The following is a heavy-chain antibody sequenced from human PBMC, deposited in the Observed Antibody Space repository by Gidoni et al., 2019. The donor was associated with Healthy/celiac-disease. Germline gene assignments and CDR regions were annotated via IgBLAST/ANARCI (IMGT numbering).Heavy chain of an antibody. J-gene: IGHJ5*02. Sequence: QVQLQESGPGLVKPSETLSLTCTVSGYSISSGSYWGWIRQPPGKGLEWIGSIYHSGSTYYNPSLKSRVTISVDTSKNQFSLKLSSVTAADTAVYYCARGALIPYCGGDCYSLDWFDPWGQGTLVTVSS. CDR1: GYSISSGSY. D-gene: IGHD2-21*02. CDR3: ARGALIPYCGGDCYSLDWFDP. V-gene: IGHV4-38-2*02. CDR2: IYHSGST.